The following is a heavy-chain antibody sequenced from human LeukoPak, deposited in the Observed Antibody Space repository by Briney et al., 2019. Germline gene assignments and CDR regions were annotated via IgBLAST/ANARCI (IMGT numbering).Heavy chain of an antibody. D-gene: IGHD5-24*01. J-gene: IGHJ4*02. V-gene: IGHV3-48*01. CDR3: ARGERWLLPPTDY. CDR2: ISSSGFTL. Sequence: GGSLRLSCVASGFTFSDYSMNWVRQAPGKGLEWVSYISSSGFTLNYADSVKGRFTISRDNAKNSPYLQMNSLRADDTAVYYCARGERWLLPPTDYWGQGTLVTVSS. CDR1: GFTFSDYS.